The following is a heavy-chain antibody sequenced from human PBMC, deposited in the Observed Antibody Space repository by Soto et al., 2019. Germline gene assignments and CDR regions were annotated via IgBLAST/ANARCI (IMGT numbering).Heavy chain of an antibody. D-gene: IGHD3-10*01. Sequence: EVQVLESGGGLVQPGGSLRLSCVASGFTFRTYALNWVRQAPGKGLEWVSGISGSGSDRYYADSVRGRFTISRDNSNNTLNLQMDILRAEDTTIYYCTKTPRSYYYYMDVWGKGTTVTVSS. V-gene: IGHV3-23*01. CDR1: GFTFRTYA. J-gene: IGHJ6*03. CDR2: ISGSGSDR. CDR3: TKTPRSYYYYMDV.